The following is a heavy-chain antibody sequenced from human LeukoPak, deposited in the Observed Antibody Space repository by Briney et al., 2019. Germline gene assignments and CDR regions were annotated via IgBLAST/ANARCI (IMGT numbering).Heavy chain of an antibody. V-gene: IGHV4-39*01. D-gene: IGHD5-18*01. CDR2: INHSGST. CDR3: ARHRLWLGDAFDI. J-gene: IGHJ3*02. Sequence: SETLSLTCAVSGGSISSNSYYWSWIRQPPGKGLEWIGEINHSGSTNYNPSLKSRVTISVDTSKNQFSLKLSSVTAADTAVYYCARHRLWLGDAFDIWGQGTMVTVSS. CDR1: GGSISSNSYY.